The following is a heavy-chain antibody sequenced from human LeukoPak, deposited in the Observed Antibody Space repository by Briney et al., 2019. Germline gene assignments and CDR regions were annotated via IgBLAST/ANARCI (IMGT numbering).Heavy chain of an antibody. CDR1: GFTFSSYG. V-gene: IGHV3-30*18. Sequence: GGSLRLSCAASGFTFSSYGMHWVRQAPGKGLEWVAVISYDGSNKYYADSVKGRFTISRDNSKNTLYLQMNSLRAGDTAVYYCAKDRRRVVAATLNPGFDYWGQGTLVTVSS. CDR2: ISYDGSNK. CDR3: AKDRRRVVAATLNPGFDY. D-gene: IGHD2-15*01. J-gene: IGHJ4*02.